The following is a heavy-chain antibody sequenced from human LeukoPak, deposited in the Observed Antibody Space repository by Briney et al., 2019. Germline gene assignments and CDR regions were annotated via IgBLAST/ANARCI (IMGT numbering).Heavy chain of an antibody. CDR3: AREYSGSYEVLDY. V-gene: IGHV4-59*12. CDR2: IYYSGST. CDR1: GGSISSYY. D-gene: IGHD1-26*01. Sequence: SETLSLTCTVSGGSISSYYWSWIRQPPGKGLEWIGYIYYSGSTNYNPSLKSRVTISVDTSKNQFSLKLTSVTAADTAVYYCAREYSGSYEVLDYWGQGTLVTVSS. J-gene: IGHJ4*02.